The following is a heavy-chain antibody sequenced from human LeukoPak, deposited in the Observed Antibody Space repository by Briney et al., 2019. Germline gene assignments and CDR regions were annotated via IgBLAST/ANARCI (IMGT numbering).Heavy chain of an antibody. CDR2: ISSSSDAI. J-gene: IGHJ4*02. D-gene: IGHD5-12*01. V-gene: IGHV3-48*02. CDR3: ARAMRSGYDY. CDR1: GFTFSNYG. Sequence: GSLRLSCAASGFTFSNYGMNWVCQAPGKGLEWVSYISSSSDAIYYADSVKGRFTISRDNAKNSLYLEMNSLRDEDTAVYYCARAMRSGYDYWGQEPADPVSS.